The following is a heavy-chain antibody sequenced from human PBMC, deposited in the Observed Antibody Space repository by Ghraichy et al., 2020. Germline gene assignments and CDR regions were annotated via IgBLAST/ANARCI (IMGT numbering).Heavy chain of an antibody. CDR1: GFSFNSYG. J-gene: IGHJ6*02. V-gene: IGHV3-30*02. CDR2: IRFVGSNK. D-gene: IGHD3-3*02. Sequence: GSLRLSCAASGFSFNSYGMYWVRQAPGKGLEWVAFIRFVGSNKYYADSVRGRFTISRDNSRNALYLQMNSLTTEDTGLYSCARNRLSGSSGLTFYYYGLDVWGQGTKVTVSS. CDR3: ARNRLSGSSGLTFYYYGLDV.